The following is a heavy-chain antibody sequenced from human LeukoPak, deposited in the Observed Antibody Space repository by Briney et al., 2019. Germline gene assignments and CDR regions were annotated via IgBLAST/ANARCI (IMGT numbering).Heavy chain of an antibody. J-gene: IGHJ4*02. D-gene: IGHD3-10*01. CDR1: GGTFSIYA. V-gene: IGHV1-69*04. CDR2: IIPNLGIA. CDR3: ARDHVIDYTMVRGVIHYYFDY. Sequence: SVTVSCKASGGTFSIYAISWVRQAPGQGLEWMGRIIPNLGIANYAQKFQGRVTITADKSTSTAYMELSSLRSEDTAVYYCARDHVIDYTMVRGVIHYYFDYWGQGTLVTVSS.